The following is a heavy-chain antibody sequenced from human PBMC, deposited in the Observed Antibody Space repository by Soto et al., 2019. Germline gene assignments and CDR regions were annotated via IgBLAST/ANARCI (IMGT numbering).Heavy chain of an antibody. Sequence: QVQLQQWGAGLLKPSETLSLTCAVYGRSFSGYYWSWIRQPPGKGLEWIVEINHSGSTNYNPSLKSRVTISADTSKNHFSLKLSSLTAADTAVYYCARAYGGDVFDYWGQGTLVTVSS. CDR1: GRSFSGYY. CDR2: INHSGST. J-gene: IGHJ4*02. D-gene: IGHD2-21*01. CDR3: ARAYGGDVFDY. V-gene: IGHV4-34*01.